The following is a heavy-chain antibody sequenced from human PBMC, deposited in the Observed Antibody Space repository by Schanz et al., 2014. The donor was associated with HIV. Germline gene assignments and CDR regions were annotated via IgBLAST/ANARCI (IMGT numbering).Heavy chain of an antibody. CDR1: GYTFTSYG. J-gene: IGHJ4*02. CDR2: INPLTAAT. D-gene: IGHD6-19*01. Sequence: QVQLVQSGAEVKKPGASMRVSCKASGYTFTSYGISWVRQAPGQGLEWMAIINPLTAATSYAQRFQGRVTMTKDMSTATIYLELSSLRSDDTALFYCARAPYTSGWYGVDYWGQGTLVTVSS. V-gene: IGHV1-18*01. CDR3: ARAPYTSGWYGVDY.